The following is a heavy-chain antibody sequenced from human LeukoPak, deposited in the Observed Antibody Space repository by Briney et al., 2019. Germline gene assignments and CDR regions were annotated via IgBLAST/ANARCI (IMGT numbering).Heavy chain of an antibody. CDR1: GFTFSSYS. D-gene: IGHD1-26*01. CDR3: AKVQSDIVGAVFFSFDV. CDR2: ISSSSSTI. Sequence: GGSLRLSCAASGFTFSSYSMNWVRQAPGKGLEWVSYISSSSSTIYYADSVKGRFTISRDNSKNSLYLQMNSLRVEDTAVYFCAKVQSDIVGAVFFSFDVWGQGTTVTVSS. V-gene: IGHV3-48*04. J-gene: IGHJ3*01.